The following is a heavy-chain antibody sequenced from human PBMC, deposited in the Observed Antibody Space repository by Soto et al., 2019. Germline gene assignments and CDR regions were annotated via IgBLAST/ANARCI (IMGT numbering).Heavy chain of an antibody. J-gene: IGHJ3*02. CDR3: ARGLSYYDSSGYAYCLFDI. V-gene: IGHV4-61*01. D-gene: IGHD3-22*01. CDR1: GGSVSSGSYY. CDR2: IYYSGST. Sequence: PSETLSLTCTVSGGSVSSGSYYWSWIRQPPGKGLEWIGYIYYSGSTNYNPSLKSRVTISVDTSKNQFSLKLSSVTAADTAVYYCARGLSYYDSSGYAYCLFDIWGQGTMVTVSS.